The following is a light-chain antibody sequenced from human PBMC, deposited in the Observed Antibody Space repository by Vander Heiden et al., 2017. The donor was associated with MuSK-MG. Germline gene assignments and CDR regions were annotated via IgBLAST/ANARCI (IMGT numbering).Light chain of an antibody. CDR2: DAS. Sequence: EIELTQSRATLSLSPGERATLPRVASQCVIRYLPWYQQKAGQAPRLLICDASNRATGLPARFSGSASGTYFPLTISILAPEDFAVYYCQYCNTWPLTFGGGTKVEIK. J-gene: IGKJ4*01. CDR1: QCVIRY. V-gene: IGKV3-11*01. CDR3: QYCNTWPLT.